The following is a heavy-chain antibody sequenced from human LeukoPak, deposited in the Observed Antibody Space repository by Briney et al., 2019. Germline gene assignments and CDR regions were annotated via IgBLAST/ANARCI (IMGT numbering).Heavy chain of an antibody. J-gene: IGHJ4*02. V-gene: IGHV3-30*02. D-gene: IGHD3-22*01. Sequence: GGSLRLSCAASGLTLSSYGMHWVPQAPGKGLEWVAFIRYDGNNKYYADSVKGRLTISRDNSKNTLYLQMNSLRAEDTAVYYCAKDSSSGSSGSFRDYWGQGTLVTVSS. CDR3: AKDSSSGSSGSFRDY. CDR1: GLTLSSYG. CDR2: IRYDGNNK.